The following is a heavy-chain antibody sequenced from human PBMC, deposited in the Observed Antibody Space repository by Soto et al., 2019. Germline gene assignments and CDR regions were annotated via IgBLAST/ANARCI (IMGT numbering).Heavy chain of an antibody. CDR3: ASWLEREHAYDI. Sequence: DVQLVASGGGLIQPGGSLRLSCAALGLTVRGKKYITWVRQAPGKGLEWVSALYDVDGTYYADSAKGRFTISRDNSNNIIYLQMNSLGQDDTAVYYCASWLEREHAYDIWGLGTMVTVSS. D-gene: IGHD6-19*01. CDR2: LYDVDGT. V-gene: IGHV3-53*01. CDR1: GLTVRGKKY. J-gene: IGHJ3*02.